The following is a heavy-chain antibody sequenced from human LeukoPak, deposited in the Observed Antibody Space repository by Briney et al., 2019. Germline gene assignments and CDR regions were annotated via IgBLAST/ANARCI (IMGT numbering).Heavy chain of an antibody. CDR1: GYTFTGYY. Sequence: GASVKVSCKASGYTFTGYYMHWVRQAPGQGLEWMGWINPNSGGTNYAQKFQGWVTMTRDTSISTAYMELSRLRSDDTAVYYCGRPKWEGIAVTGSPGFFDSWGPGTLVTVSS. V-gene: IGHV1-2*04. J-gene: IGHJ4*02. CDR2: INPNSGGT. D-gene: IGHD6-19*01. CDR3: GRPKWEGIAVTGSPGFFDS.